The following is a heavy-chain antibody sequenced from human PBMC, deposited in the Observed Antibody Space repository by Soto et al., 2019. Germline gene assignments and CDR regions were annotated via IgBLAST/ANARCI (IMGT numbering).Heavy chain of an antibody. D-gene: IGHD3-16*01. J-gene: IGHJ6*02. Sequence: QAHLEQSGVAVRGPGASVKVSCKASGYTFSDFDINWLRQASGQGPEWMGWMNAKSGDTFFAQRFQGKFNMTWDTSLSTAYMEVGSLTSDDAAIYYYARGNPFNYAGFDVWGQGTTVAVSS. CDR1: GYTFSDFD. CDR3: ARGNPFNYAGFDV. CDR2: MNAKSGDT. V-gene: IGHV1-8*01.